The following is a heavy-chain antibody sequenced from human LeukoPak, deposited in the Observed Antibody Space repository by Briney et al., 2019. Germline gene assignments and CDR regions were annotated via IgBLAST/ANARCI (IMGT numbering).Heavy chain of an antibody. CDR2: INPNSGGT. CDR3: AKDRAVATIRGIDY. Sequence: ASVKVSCKASGYTFTGYYMHWVRQAPGQGLEWMGWINPNSGGTNYAQKFQGRVTMTRDTSISTVYMELSRLRSDDTAVYYCAKDRAVATIRGIDYWGQGTLVTVSS. CDR1: GYTFTGYY. J-gene: IGHJ4*02. V-gene: IGHV1-2*02. D-gene: IGHD5-12*01.